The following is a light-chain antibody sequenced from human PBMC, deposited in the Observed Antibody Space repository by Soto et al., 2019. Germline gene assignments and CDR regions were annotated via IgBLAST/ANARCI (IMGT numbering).Light chain of an antibody. CDR2: KAS. CDR3: QQYGANSPWT. J-gene: IGKJ1*01. Sequence: DIQVTQSPSTLSASVGDRVTINCRASQNINDWLAWYQQKSGKAPKVLIYKASSLESGVPSRFSGSGPGTEFTLTISSLQTEDFATYYCQQYGANSPWTFGQGTKVEIK. CDR1: QNINDW. V-gene: IGKV1-5*03.